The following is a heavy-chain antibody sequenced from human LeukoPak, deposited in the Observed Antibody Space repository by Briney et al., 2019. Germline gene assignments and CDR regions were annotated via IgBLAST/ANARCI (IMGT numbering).Heavy chain of an antibody. D-gene: IGHD6-25*01. CDR1: GFTFSTYA. V-gene: IGHV3-23*01. J-gene: IGHJ4*02. Sequence: GGSLRLSCAASGFTFSTYAMTWVRQAPGKGLEWVSAISGSGGNTYYANPVKGRFTISRDNSMNTLYLQMNSLRAEDTAIYYCAKDSLPTSGCRGYFDCWGQGTLVTVSS. CDR3: AKDSLPTSGCRGYFDC. CDR2: ISGSGGNT.